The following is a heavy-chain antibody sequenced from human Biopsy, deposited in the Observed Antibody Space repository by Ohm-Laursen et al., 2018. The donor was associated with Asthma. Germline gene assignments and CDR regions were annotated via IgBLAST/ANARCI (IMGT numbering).Heavy chain of an antibody. Sequence: GSSVKVSCKASGYNFISFAIHWVRRAPGQRLEWMGWVNTGNGDTKYSQKFQGRVTITRDTSASTAYMELRSLRSEDTATYYCARTYYDFLTGQVKDVFGVWGQGTMVTVSS. D-gene: IGHD3-9*01. J-gene: IGHJ3*01. V-gene: IGHV1-3*04. CDR3: ARTYYDFLTGQVKDVFGV. CDR1: GYNFISFA. CDR2: VNTGNGDT.